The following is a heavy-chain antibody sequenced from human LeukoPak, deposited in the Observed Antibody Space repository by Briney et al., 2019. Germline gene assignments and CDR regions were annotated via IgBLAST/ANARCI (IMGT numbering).Heavy chain of an antibody. V-gene: IGHV3-74*01. D-gene: IGHD2-15*01. Sequence: GRSLRLSCAASGFTFTNYAMNWVRQAPGKGLVWVSRINSDGSSTRYADSVKGRFTISRDNAKNTLYLQMNSLRAEDTAVYYCARGVGGDSRFDPWGQGTLVTVSA. CDR1: GFTFTNYA. CDR2: INSDGSST. J-gene: IGHJ5*02. CDR3: ARGVGGDSRFDP.